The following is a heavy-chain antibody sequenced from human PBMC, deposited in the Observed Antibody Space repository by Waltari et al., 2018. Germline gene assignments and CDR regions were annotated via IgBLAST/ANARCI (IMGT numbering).Heavy chain of an antibody. J-gene: IGHJ4*02. CDR3: ARGAWVATRNGPGRY. CDR2: IYPGDSAT. CDR1: GYSFTSYW. Sequence: EVQLVQSGAEVKKPGESLKISCKGSGYSFTSYWIGWVRQMPGKGLEWKGIIYPGDSATGYSPSFQGQVPTAADKAISTAYLQGRSLKASDTAMYYCARGAWVATRNGPGRYWGQGTLVTVSS. D-gene: IGHD5-12*01. V-gene: IGHV5-51*03.